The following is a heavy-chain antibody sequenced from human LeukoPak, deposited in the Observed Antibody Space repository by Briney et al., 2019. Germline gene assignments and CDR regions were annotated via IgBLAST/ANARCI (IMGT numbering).Heavy chain of an antibody. D-gene: IGHD2-15*01. Sequence: ASVKVSCKASGGTFSSYAISWVRQAPGQGLEWMGGIIPIFGTANYAQKFQGRVTITADESTSTAYMEPSSLRSEDTAVYYCATYSSNNYYYYGMDVWGQGTTVTVSS. V-gene: IGHV1-69*01. CDR1: GGTFSSYA. CDR3: ATYSSNNYYYYGMDV. CDR2: IIPIFGTA. J-gene: IGHJ6*02.